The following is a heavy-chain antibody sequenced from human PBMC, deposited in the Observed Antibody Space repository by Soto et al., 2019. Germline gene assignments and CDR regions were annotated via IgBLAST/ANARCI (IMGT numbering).Heavy chain of an antibody. D-gene: IGHD3-9*01. CDR3: AKNVYDTVRYYFDY. Sequence: GGSLRLSCAASGFTFSSYAMSWVRQAPGKGLEWVSAISGSGGSTCYADSVKGRFTISRDNSKNTLYLQMNSLRAEDTAVYYCAKNVYDTVRYYFDYWGQGTLVTVSS. V-gene: IGHV3-23*01. CDR1: GFTFSSYA. CDR2: ISGSGGST. J-gene: IGHJ4*02.